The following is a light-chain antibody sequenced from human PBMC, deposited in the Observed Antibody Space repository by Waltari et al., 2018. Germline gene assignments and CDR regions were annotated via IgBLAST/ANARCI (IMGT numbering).Light chain of an antibody. J-gene: IGLJ1*01. CDR2: YDS. V-gene: IGLV3-21*04. CDR3: QVWHAAIDPGV. Sequence: SYVVTQSPSVSVAPGETARITCGGVNNGSKNVHWYQQRPGQAPVLVISYDSDRPSGIPERFSGSNSGNTATLTITRVEAGDEANYYCQVWHAAIDPGVFGTGTEVSVL. CDR1: NNGSKN.